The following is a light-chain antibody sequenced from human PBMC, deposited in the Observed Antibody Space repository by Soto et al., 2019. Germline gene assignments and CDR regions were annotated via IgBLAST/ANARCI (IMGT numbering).Light chain of an antibody. J-gene: IGKJ4*01. CDR1: QSVSSSY. CDR3: QQYGCSPLT. V-gene: IGKV3-20*01. Sequence: EIVLTQSPGTLSLSPGERATLSCRASQSVSSSYLAWYQQKPGQAPRLLINGASSRATGIPDRFSGSGSGTGFTLNISILEPEDSAVYYCQQYGCSPLTFVGGTKVEIK. CDR2: GAS.